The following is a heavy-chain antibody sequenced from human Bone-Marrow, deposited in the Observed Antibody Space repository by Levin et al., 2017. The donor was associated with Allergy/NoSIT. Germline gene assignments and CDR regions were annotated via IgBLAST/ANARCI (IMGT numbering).Heavy chain of an antibody. CDR2: IYQSGNT. D-gene: IGHD5-24*01. Sequence: PSQTLSLNCSVAGYSITSGYYWAWIRQPPGKGLEWIGSIYQSGNTHYSPSLKSRVNISVDTSKNQFSLKVNSATAADTAVYYCARLDGYNYIFDYWGHGTLVTVSS. J-gene: IGHJ4*01. CDR3: ARLDGYNYIFDY. V-gene: IGHV4-38-2*02. CDR1: GYSITSGYY.